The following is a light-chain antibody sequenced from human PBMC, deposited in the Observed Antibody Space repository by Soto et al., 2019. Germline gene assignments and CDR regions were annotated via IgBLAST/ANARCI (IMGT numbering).Light chain of an antibody. V-gene: IGKV3-20*01. CDR3: QQYVTSLT. CDR2: GAS. Sequence: EIVLTQSPCALSLSPGERATLSCRASQSVTSNYLAWYQQKPGQAPRLLIYGASSRATGIPDRFSGSGSGTDFTLTISRLEPDDFAVYYCQQYVTSLTFGGGAKVDIK. CDR1: QSVTSNY. J-gene: IGKJ4*01.